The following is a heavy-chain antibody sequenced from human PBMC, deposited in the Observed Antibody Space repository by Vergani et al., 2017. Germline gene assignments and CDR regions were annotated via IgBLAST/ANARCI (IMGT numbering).Heavy chain of an antibody. Sequence: QVQLVESGGGVVQPGRSLRLSCAASGFTFSSYGMHWVRQAPGKGLEWVAVIWYDGSNKYYADSVKGRFTISRDNSKNTLYLQMNSLRAEDTAVYYCARVKNSPFTEPSAFDIWGQGTMVTVSS. CDR1: GFTFSSYG. V-gene: IGHV3-33*01. D-gene: IGHD2/OR15-2a*01. J-gene: IGHJ3*02. CDR3: ARVKNSPFTEPSAFDI. CDR2: IWYDGSNK.